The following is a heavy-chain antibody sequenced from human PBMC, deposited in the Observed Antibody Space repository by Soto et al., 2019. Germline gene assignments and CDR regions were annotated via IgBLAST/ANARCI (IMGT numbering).Heavy chain of an antibody. CDR3: ASTQYGGKSSGAFDI. V-gene: IGHV4-30-2*01. J-gene: IGHJ3*02. CDR1: GGSISSGGYS. CDR2: IYHSGST. Sequence: SETLSLTCAVSGGSISSGGYSWSWIRQPPGKGLEWIGYIYHSGSTYYNPSLKSRVTISVDRSKNQFSLKLSSVTAADTAVYYCASTQYGGKSSGAFDIWGQGTMVT. D-gene: IGHD2-15*01.